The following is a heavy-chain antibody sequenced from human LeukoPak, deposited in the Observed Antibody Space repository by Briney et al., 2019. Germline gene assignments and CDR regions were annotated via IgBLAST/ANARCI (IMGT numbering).Heavy chain of an antibody. CDR1: GGTFSSYA. CDR3: ARPSSGWYEPYYYGMDV. D-gene: IGHD6-19*01. CDR2: IIPIFGTA. J-gene: IGHJ6*02. V-gene: IGHV1-69*13. Sequence: SVKVSCKASGGTFSSYAISWVRQAPGQGLERMGGIIPIFGTANYAQKFQGRVTITADESTSTAYMELSSLRSEDTAVYYCARPSSGWYEPYYYGMDVWGQGTTVTVSS.